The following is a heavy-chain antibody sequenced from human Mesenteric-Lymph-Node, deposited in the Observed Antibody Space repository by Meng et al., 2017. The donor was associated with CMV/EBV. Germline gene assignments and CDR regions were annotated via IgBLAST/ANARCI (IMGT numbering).Heavy chain of an antibody. V-gene: IGHV3-30*04. Sequence: GESLKISCAASGFTFSNYAMHWVRQAPGKGLEWVAFISYDGTNKYYADSVKGRFTISRDNSKNTLHLQMNSLRAEDTAVYYCVTGRGDVWGQGTTVTVSS. D-gene: IGHD3-10*01. CDR2: ISYDGTNK. CDR3: VTGRGDV. CDR1: GFTFSNYA. J-gene: IGHJ6*02.